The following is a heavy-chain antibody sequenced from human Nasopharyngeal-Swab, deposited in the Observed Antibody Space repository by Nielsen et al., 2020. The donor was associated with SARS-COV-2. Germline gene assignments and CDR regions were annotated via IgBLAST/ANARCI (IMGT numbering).Heavy chain of an antibody. CDR2: IWYDGGNK. Sequence: WIRQPPGKGLEWVAVIWYDGGNKYYADSVKGRFTISRDNSKNTLYLQMNSLRAEDTAVYYCASARSGYDSDFDYWGQGTLVTVSS. V-gene: IGHV3-33*01. D-gene: IGHD5-12*01. CDR3: ASARSGYDSDFDY. J-gene: IGHJ4*02.